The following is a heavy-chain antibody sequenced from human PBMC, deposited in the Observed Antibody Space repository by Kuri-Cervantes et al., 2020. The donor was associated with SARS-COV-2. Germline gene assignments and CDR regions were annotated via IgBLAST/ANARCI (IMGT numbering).Heavy chain of an antibody. J-gene: IGHJ6*02. Sequence: ASVKVSCKASGYTFTSYGISWVRQAPGQGLEWMGWISAYNGNTNYAQKLQGRVTMTTDTSTSTAYMELSSLRSEDTAVYYCASSPESGPYYYYYGMDVWGQGTTVTVSS. CDR1: GYTFTSYG. D-gene: IGHD6-25*01. CDR2: ISAYNGNT. CDR3: ASSPESGPYYYYYGMDV. V-gene: IGHV1-18*04.